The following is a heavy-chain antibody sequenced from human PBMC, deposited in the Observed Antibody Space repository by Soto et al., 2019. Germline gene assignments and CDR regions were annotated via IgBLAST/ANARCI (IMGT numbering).Heavy chain of an antibody. J-gene: IGHJ4*02. V-gene: IGHV4-31*03. CDR1: GGSISSGGYY. Sequence: QVQLQESGPGLVKPSQTLFLTCTVSGGSISSGGYYWSWIRQHPGKGMEWIGYIYYSGSTYYNPSVMSRVTISVDTSKTQFSLNLSSVTAADTVVYYCAGASTGCRYSYGIWGQGTLVTVSS. CDR3: AGASTGCRYSYGI. CDR2: IYYSGST. D-gene: IGHD5-18*01.